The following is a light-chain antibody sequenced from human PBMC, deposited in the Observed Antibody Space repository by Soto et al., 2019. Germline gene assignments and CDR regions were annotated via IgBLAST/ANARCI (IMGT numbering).Light chain of an antibody. CDR1: QSVLYNSNNKDY. CDR3: EQYYTTTYT. Sequence: DIVMTQSPDSLPVSLGERATINCKSSQSVLYNSNNKDYLAWYQQKPGQPPKLLIYWASTRESGVPEPLTGSECGTDFTPTVTSLQADDVAVYYYEQYYTTTYTSGQGTKL. CDR2: WAS. V-gene: IGKV4-1*01. J-gene: IGKJ2*01.